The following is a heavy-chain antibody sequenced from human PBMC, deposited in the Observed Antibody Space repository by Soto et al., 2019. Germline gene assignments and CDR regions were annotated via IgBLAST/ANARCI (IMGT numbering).Heavy chain of an antibody. V-gene: IGHV1-18*01. D-gene: IGHD3-3*01. CDR2: ISAYNGNT. CDR3: ARDAYDDFWSGYPNYYYMDV. J-gene: IGHJ6*03. CDR1: GYTFTSYG. Sequence: QVQLVQSGAEVKKPGASVKVSCKASGYTFTSYGISWVRQAPGQGLEWMGWISAYNGNTNYAQKLQGRVTMTTDTSTSTAYMELRSLRSDDTAVYYCARDAYDDFWSGYPNYYYMDVWGKGTTVTVSS.